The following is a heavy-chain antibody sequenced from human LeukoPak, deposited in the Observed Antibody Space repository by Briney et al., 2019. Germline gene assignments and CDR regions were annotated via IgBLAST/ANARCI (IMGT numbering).Heavy chain of an antibody. CDR2: INPNSGGT. V-gene: IGHV1-2*02. D-gene: IGHD6-19*01. Sequence: VASVKVSCKASGYTFTGYYMHWVRQAPGQGLEWMGWINPNSGGTNYAQKFQGRVTMTRDTSISTAYMELSRLRSDDTAAYYCARDSSGWSFDYWGQGTLVTVSS. J-gene: IGHJ4*02. CDR1: GYTFTGYY. CDR3: ARDSSGWSFDY.